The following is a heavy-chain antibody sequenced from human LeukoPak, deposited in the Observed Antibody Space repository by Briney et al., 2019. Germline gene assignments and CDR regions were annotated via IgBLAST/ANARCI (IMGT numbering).Heavy chain of an antibody. J-gene: IGHJ4*02. D-gene: IGHD1-26*01. Sequence: SETLPLTCIVSGVSIRSGDYYWGWIRQPPGKSLEWIGCMSSGGSFFYNPSLENRVTIIVDTSKNHFSLRVTSVTAADTAVYYCARDGGSYYFDYWGQGTLVTVSS. V-gene: IGHV4-39*07. CDR3: ARDGGSYYFDY. CDR2: MSSGGSF. CDR1: GVSIRSGDYY.